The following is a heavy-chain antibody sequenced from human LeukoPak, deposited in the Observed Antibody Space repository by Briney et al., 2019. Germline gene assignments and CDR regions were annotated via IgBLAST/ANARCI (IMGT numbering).Heavy chain of an antibody. Sequence: TGGSLRLSCAASGFTFSSYWMHWVRQAPGKGLVWVSRINTDGSSTSYADSVKGRFTISRDNAKNTLYLQMNSLRAEDTAVCYCTRAQYCSGGSCYFGWFDPWGQGTLVTVSS. CDR3: TRAQYCSGGSCYFGWFDP. J-gene: IGHJ5*02. D-gene: IGHD2-15*01. CDR1: GFTFSSYW. V-gene: IGHV3-74*01. CDR2: INTDGSST.